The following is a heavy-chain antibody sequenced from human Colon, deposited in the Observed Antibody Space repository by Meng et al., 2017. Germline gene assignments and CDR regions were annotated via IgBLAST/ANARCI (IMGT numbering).Heavy chain of an antibody. Sequence: GESLKISCAASVFTFSNYSITWVRQAPGKGLEWVSSISSNRPYIYYADSVKGRFTISRDNAKNSVYLQMNSLRAEDTAVYYCARPRSGGWPNQGMDVWGQGTTVTVSS. J-gene: IGHJ6*02. V-gene: IGHV3-21*01. D-gene: IGHD6-19*01. CDR2: ISSNRPYI. CDR3: ARPRSGGWPNQGMDV. CDR1: VFTFSNYS.